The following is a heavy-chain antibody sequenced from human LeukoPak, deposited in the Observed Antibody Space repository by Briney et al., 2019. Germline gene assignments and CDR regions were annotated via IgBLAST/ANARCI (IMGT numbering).Heavy chain of an antibody. CDR1: GFTFSSFA. D-gene: IGHD3-10*01. Sequence: GGSLRLSCEASGFTFSSFAMTWVRQASGKGLEWVSAISGGGGNTFYANSVQGRFSISRDDSKNTLYLQMNSVTAEDTAVYYCAKDLGKKEGLLWFGELLGLYYGMDVWGQGTTVTVPS. J-gene: IGHJ6*02. CDR3: AKDLGKKEGLLWFGELLGLYYGMDV. CDR2: ISGGGGNT. V-gene: IGHV3-23*01.